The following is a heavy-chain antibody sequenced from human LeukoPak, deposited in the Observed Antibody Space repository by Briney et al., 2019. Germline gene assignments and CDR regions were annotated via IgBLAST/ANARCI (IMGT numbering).Heavy chain of an antibody. D-gene: IGHD3-22*01. CDR1: GSTFSSYP. V-gene: IGHV3-30-3*01. Sequence: PGGSLRLSCAASGSTFSSYPMHWVRQAPGKGLEWVAVISYDGSEKHYADPVKGRFTISRDNSKNTLYLHMSSLRAEDTAMYYCAREGNSGYYPYWGQGILVTVSS. CDR2: ISYDGSEK. J-gene: IGHJ4*02. CDR3: AREGNSGYYPY.